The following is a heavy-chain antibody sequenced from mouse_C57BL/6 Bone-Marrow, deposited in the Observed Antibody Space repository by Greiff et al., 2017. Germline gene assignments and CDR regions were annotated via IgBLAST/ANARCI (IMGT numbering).Heavy chain of an antibody. Sequence: VQLQQPGAELVKPGASVKLSCKASGYTFTSYWMQWVKQRPGQGLEWIGEIDPSDSYTNYNQKFKGKATLTVDTSSSTAYMQLSSLTSEDSAVYYCARGGMAPFDYGGQGTTLTVSS. CDR1: GYTFTSYW. V-gene: IGHV1-50*01. D-gene: IGHD2-3*01. J-gene: IGHJ2*01. CDR2: IDPSDSYT. CDR3: ARGGMAPFDY.